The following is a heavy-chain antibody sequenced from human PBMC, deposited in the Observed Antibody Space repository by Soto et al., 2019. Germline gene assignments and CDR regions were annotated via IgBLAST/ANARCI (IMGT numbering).Heavy chain of an antibody. CDR2: IRSKANNYAT. D-gene: IGHD6-6*01. J-gene: IGHJ6*02. CDR3: ARPARSSSRGTNHYYYGLDV. V-gene: IGHV3-73*01. Sequence: GSLRLSCAASGFTFSGSGIHWVRQASGKGLEWVGRIRSKANNYATAYAASVTGRFTISRDDSRNTAFLQMNSLKTEDTAVYYCARPARSSSRGTNHYYYGLDVWGQGTTVTVSS. CDR1: GFTFSGSG.